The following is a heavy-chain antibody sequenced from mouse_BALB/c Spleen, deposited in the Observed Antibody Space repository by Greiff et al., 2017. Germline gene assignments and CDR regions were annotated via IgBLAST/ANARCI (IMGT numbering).Heavy chain of an antibody. CDR2: IWGGGST. J-gene: IGHJ4*01. CDR1: GFSLSRYS. V-gene: IGHV2-6-4*01. Sequence: VQLVESGPGLVAPSQSLSITCTVSGFSLSRYSVHWVRQPPGKGLEWLGMIWGGGSTDYNSALKSRLSISKDNSKSQVFLKMNSLQTDDTAMYYCARGGITTRGEYYAMDYWGQGTSVTVSS. CDR3: ARGGITTRGEYYAMDY. D-gene: IGHD2-4*01.